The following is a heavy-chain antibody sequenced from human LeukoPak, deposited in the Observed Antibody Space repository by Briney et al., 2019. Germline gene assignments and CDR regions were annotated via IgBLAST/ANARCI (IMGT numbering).Heavy chain of an antibody. Sequence: GGSLRLSCAASGFTFSSYSMNWVRQAPGKGLEWVSSISSSTSYIYYADSVKGRLTISRDNANNSLYLQMNSLRAEDTAVYYCVRDFRFLEDYWGQGTLVTVSS. V-gene: IGHV3-21*01. J-gene: IGHJ4*02. CDR2: ISSSTSYI. CDR1: GFTFSSYS. CDR3: VRDFRFLEDY. D-gene: IGHD3-3*01.